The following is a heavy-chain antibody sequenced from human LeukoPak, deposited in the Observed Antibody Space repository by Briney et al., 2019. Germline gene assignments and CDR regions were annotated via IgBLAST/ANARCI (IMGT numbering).Heavy chain of an antibody. D-gene: IGHD6-13*01. Sequence: ASVKVSCKVSGYTLTGLSMHWVRQAPGKGLEWMGGFDPEDGETIYAQKFQGRVTMTEDTSTDTAYMELSSLRSEDTAVYYCATGARIAAAGTGNWFDPWGQGTLVTVSS. CDR2: FDPEDGET. CDR1: GYTLTGLS. J-gene: IGHJ5*02. CDR3: ATGARIAAAGTGNWFDP. V-gene: IGHV1-24*01.